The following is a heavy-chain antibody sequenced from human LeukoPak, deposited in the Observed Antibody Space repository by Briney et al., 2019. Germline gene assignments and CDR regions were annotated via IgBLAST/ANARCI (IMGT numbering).Heavy chain of an antibody. Sequence: GGSLRLSCAVSGFTVSGNYMSWVRQAPGKGLEWVSLIYSGGTTYYADSVKGRFTISRDNSKNTLYLQMNSLRAEDAAVYYCARTGHDSSWYIDELWGQGTLVTVSS. CDR3: ARTGHDSSWYIDEL. CDR1: GFTVSGNY. D-gene: IGHD6-13*01. J-gene: IGHJ4*02. V-gene: IGHV3-53*01. CDR2: IYSGGTT.